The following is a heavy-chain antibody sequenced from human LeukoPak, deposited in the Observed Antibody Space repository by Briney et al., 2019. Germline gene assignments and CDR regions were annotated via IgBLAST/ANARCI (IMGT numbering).Heavy chain of an antibody. J-gene: IGHJ3*02. D-gene: IGHD3-22*01. CDR3: AREQDTYYYDSSGITSIVETFDI. CDR1: GGSISSYY. Sequence: SETLSLTCTVSGGSISSYYWSWIRQPAGKGLEWIGRIYTSGSTNYNPSLKSRVTMSVDTSKNQFSLKLSSVTAADTAVYYCAREQDTYYYDSSGITSIVETFDIWGQRTMVTVSS. CDR2: IYTSGST. V-gene: IGHV4-4*07.